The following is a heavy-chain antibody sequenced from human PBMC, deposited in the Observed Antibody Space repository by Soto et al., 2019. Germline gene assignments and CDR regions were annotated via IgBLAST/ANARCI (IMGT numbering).Heavy chain of an antibody. D-gene: IGHD5-18*01. CDR1: GFSSDDYA. V-gene: IGHV3-9*02. CDR3: VRSKGGYSYGTPFDY. Sequence: EVQLEESGGALVQPGRSLRLSCAAFGFSSDDYAMHWVRQVLGKGLEWVSSISWNSGNIGYADSVKGRFTTSRDNAKNSLYLQMNSLRPEDTALYYCVRSKGGYSYGTPFDYWGQGTLVTVSS. J-gene: IGHJ4*02. CDR2: ISWNSGNI.